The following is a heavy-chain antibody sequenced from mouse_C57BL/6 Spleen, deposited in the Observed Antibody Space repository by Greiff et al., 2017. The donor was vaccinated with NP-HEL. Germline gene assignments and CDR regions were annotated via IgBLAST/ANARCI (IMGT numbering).Heavy chain of an antibody. V-gene: IGHV1-9*01. J-gene: IGHJ1*03. CDR3: VITPGVAPHWYFDV. Sequence: QVQLKQSGAELMKPGASVKLSCKATGYTFTGYWIEWVKQRPGHGLEWIGEILPGSGSTNYNEKFKGKVTFTADTSSNTAYMQLSSLTTEDSAIYYWVITPGVAPHWYFDVWGTGTTVTVSS. D-gene: IGHD1-1*01. CDR2: ILPGSGST. CDR1: GYTFTGYW.